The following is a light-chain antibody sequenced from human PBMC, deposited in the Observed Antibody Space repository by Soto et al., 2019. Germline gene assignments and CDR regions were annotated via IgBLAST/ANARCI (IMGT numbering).Light chain of an antibody. J-gene: IGKJ3*01. CDR1: QSVLYSSNNKNY. CDR2: GAS. CDR3: QHYGNSPPSVT. V-gene: IGKV4-1*01. Sequence: DIVMTQSPDSLAVSLGERATTNCKSSQSVLYSSNNKNYLVWYQQKPGQAPRLLIYGASSRATGIPDRFSGSGSGTDFTLTINRLEPEDFAVYYCQHYGNSPPSVTFCPGTKVDIK.